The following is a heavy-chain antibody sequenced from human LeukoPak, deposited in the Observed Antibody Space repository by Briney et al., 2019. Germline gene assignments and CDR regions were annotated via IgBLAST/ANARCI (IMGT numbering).Heavy chain of an antibody. CDR3: ARGGITIFGVVIAYFDY. J-gene: IGHJ4*02. V-gene: IGHV3-20*04. D-gene: IGHD3-3*01. CDR1: GFTFDDYG. Sequence: GGSLRLSCAASGFTFDDYGMSWVRQAPGKGLEWVSGINWNGGSTGYADSVKGRFTISRDNAKNSLYLQMNSLRAEDTALYYCARGGITIFGVVIAYFDYWGQGTLVTVSS. CDR2: INWNGGST.